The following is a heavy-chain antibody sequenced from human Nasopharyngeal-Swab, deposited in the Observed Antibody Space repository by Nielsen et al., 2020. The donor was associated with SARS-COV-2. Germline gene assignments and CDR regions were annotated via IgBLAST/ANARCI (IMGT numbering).Heavy chain of an antibody. Sequence: ASVKVSCKASGYTFTSYGISWVRQAPGQGLEWMGWISAYNGNTNYAQKLQGRVTMTTDTSTSTAYMELRSLRSDDTAVYYCARISYSSGYYYYYYGMDVWGQGTTVTVSS. D-gene: IGHD3-22*01. CDR2: ISAYNGNT. V-gene: IGHV1-18*01. J-gene: IGHJ6*02. CDR1: GYTFTSYG. CDR3: ARISYSSGYYYYYYGMDV.